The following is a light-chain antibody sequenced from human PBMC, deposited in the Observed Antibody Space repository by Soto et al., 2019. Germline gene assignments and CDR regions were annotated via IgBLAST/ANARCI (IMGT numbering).Light chain of an antibody. J-gene: IGKJ4*01. CDR2: AAS. CDR3: QQRYSTPLT. Sequence: DIQMTQSPSSLSASLGDRVTITCRASQSISTYLNWYQQKPGIAPKLLIYAASSLQSGDPSRFSGSVSGTDFTLTIHSLQPEDSATYSCQQRYSTPLTFGGGTKGEIK. V-gene: IGKV1-39*01. CDR1: QSISTY.